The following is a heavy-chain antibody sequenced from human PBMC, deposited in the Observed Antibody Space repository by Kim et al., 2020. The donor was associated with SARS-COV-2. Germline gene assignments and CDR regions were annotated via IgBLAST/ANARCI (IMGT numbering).Heavy chain of an antibody. Sequence: SETLSLTCTVSGGSISSYYWSWIRQPPGKGLEWIGYIYYSGSTNYNPSLKSRVTISVDTSKNQFSLKLSSVTAADTAVYYCARLRRITMVRGPRGWFDPWGQGTLVTVSS. CDR3: ARLRRITMVRGPRGWFDP. D-gene: IGHD3-10*01. J-gene: IGHJ5*02. V-gene: IGHV4-59*01. CDR2: IYYSGST. CDR1: GGSISSYY.